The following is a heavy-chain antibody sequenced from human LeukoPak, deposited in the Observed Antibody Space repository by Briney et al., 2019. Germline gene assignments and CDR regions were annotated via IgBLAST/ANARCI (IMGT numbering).Heavy chain of an antibody. CDR3: ARALTTLTYEGY. CDR1: GFTFSTYW. V-gene: IGHV3-74*01. CDR2: ISGDKSHT. J-gene: IGHJ4*02. Sequence: PGGSLRLSCAGSGFTFSTYWIHWVRQAPGQGLVWVSGISGDKSHTAYADPVKGRFTISRDNAKNTVHLQMNSLRAEDTAVYYCARALTTLTYEGYWGQGTLVTVSS. D-gene: IGHD1-1*01.